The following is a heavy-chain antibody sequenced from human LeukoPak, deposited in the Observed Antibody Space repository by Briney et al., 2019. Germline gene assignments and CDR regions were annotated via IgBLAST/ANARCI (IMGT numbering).Heavy chain of an antibody. CDR1: GYTFTSYD. J-gene: IGHJ6*02. D-gene: IGHD3-3*01. Sequence: ASVKVSCKASGYTFTSYDINWVRQATGQGLEWMGWMNPNSGNTGYAQKFQGRVTMTRNTSISTAYMELSSLRSEDTAVYYCARGPTYYDFWSGYLSSYYYYYGMDVWGQGTTVTVSS. V-gene: IGHV1-8*01. CDR2: MNPNSGNT. CDR3: ARGPTYYDFWSGYLSSYYYYYGMDV.